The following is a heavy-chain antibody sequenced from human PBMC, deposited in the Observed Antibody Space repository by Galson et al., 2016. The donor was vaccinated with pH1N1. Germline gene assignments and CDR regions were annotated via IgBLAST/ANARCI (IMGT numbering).Heavy chain of an antibody. D-gene: IGHD3-22*01. J-gene: IGHJ3*02. CDR2: IIAILNTP. CDR1: GVIFNSYA. CDR3: ARARNYYGNEDFDI. V-gene: IGHV1-69*10. Sequence: SVKVSCKASGVIFNSYAINWVRQAPGQGLEWMGGIIAILNTPNYAQDFQGRVTITADTPTTPAYLELSGLTSEDTAVYYCARARNYYGNEDFDIWGQGTMVIVSS.